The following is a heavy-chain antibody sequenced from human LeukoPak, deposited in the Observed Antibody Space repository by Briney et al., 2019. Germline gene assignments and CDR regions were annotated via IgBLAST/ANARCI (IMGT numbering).Heavy chain of an antibody. V-gene: IGHV3-21*01. CDR1: GLTFSSYS. Sequence: PGGSLRLSCAASGLTFSSYSMNWVRQAPGEGLEWVSSISSSSSYIYYADSVKGRFTISRDNAKNSLYLQMNSLRAEDTAVYYCARWYCSTTSCYYDYWGQGTLVTVSS. CDR3: ARWYCSTTSCYYDY. J-gene: IGHJ4*02. D-gene: IGHD2-2*01. CDR2: ISSSSSYI.